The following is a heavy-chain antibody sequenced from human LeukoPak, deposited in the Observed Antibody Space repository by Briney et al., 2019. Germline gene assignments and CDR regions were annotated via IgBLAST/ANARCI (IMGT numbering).Heavy chain of an antibody. CDR2: INPSGGST. D-gene: IGHD2-2*01. Sequence: ASVTVSCKASGYTFTSYYMHWVRQAPGQGLDWMGIINPSGGSTSYAQKFQGRVTMTRDTSTSTLYMELSSLRSEDTAVYYCAREAVVVPAAMRDAFDIWGQGTMVTVSS. J-gene: IGHJ3*02. V-gene: IGHV1-46*01. CDR3: AREAVVVPAAMRDAFDI. CDR1: GYTFTSYY.